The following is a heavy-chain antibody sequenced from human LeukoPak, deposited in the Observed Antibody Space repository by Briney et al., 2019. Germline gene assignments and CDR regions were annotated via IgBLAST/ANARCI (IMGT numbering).Heavy chain of an antibody. CDR2: IYYSGSS. CDR3: ARQQGYYDFETATAFPPYYFDS. Sequence: PSETLSLTRTVSGRSITSKNYYWGWIRQYPGKGLEWIGSIYYSGSSYYNPSLKSRVFISVDTSKSQFFLRVSSVTVADTAIYYCARQQGYYDFETATAFPPYYFDSWGQGTLVTSSS. D-gene: IGHD3-3*01. J-gene: IGHJ4*02. V-gene: IGHV4-39*01. CDR1: GRSITSKNYY.